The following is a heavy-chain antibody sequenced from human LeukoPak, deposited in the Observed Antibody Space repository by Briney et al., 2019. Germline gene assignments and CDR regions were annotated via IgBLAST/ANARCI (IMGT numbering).Heavy chain of an antibody. V-gene: IGHV1-69*13. CDR1: GGTFSSYA. J-gene: IGHJ4*02. D-gene: IGHD1-1*01. CDR3: ATQFRYNWNDDGPGAFDY. Sequence: GASVKVSCKASGGTFSSYAISWVRQAPGQGLEWMGGIIPIFGTANYAQKFQGRVTITADESTSTAYMELRSLRSDDTAVYYCATQFRYNWNDDGPGAFDYWGQGTLVTVSS. CDR2: IIPIFGTA.